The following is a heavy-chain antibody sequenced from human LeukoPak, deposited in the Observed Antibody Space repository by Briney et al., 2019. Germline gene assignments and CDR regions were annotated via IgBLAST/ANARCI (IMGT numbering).Heavy chain of an antibody. J-gene: IGHJ3*01. Sequence: GGSLRLSCAASGFTFDDYAMHWVRQAPGKGLEWVSSIKTDGSSTDYADSVKGRFTVSRDNAKNTLYLQVNSLRAEDTAMYYCARVGAATYAFDVWGQGTMVTVSS. V-gene: IGHV3-74*01. D-gene: IGHD4/OR15-4a*01. CDR3: ARVGAATYAFDV. CDR1: GFTFDDYA. CDR2: IKTDGSST.